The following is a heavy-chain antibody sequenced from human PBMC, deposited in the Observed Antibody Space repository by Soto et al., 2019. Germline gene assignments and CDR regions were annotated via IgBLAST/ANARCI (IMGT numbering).Heavy chain of an antibody. CDR3: ARDRGYSSGWYVY. CDR1: GFTFSSYG. V-gene: IGHV3-33*01. D-gene: IGHD6-19*01. CDR2: IWYDGINK. J-gene: IGHJ4*02. Sequence: QVQLVESGGGVVQPGRSLRLSCAASGFTFSSYGMHWVRQAPGKGLEWVAVIWYDGINKYFADSVKGRFTISRDNSKNTVYLQMNSLRAEDTAVYYWARDRGYSSGWYVYWGQGTLVTVSS.